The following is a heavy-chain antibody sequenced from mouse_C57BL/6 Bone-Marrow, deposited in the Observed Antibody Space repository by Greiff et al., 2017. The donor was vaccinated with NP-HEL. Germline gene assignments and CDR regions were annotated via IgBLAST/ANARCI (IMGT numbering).Heavy chain of an antibody. CDR1: GFSLTSYG. Sequence: QVQLQQSGPGLVQPSQSLSITCTVSGFSLTSYGVHWVRQSPGKGLEWLGVIWSGGSTDYNAAVISRLSISKDNSKSQVFLKMNRLQADDTAIYYWARKGLLRNYYAIDYWGQGTSVTVSS. J-gene: IGHJ4*01. D-gene: IGHD1-1*01. CDR2: IWSGGST. V-gene: IGHV2-2*01. CDR3: ARKGLLRNYYAIDY.